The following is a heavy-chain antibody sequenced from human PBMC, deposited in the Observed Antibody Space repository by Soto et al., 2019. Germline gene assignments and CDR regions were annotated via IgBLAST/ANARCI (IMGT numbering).Heavy chain of an antibody. CDR2: ISAYNGNT. V-gene: IGHV1-18*01. J-gene: IGHJ6*02. CDR3: ARMFSSSWPNSYYYYGMDV. D-gene: IGHD6-13*01. CDR1: GYTFTSYG. Sequence: ASVKVSCKASGYTFTSYGISWVRQAPGQGLEWMGWISAYNGNTNYAQKLQGRVTMTTDTSTSTAYMELRSLRSDDTAVYYCARMFSSSWPNSYYYYGMDVWGQGTTVTVSS.